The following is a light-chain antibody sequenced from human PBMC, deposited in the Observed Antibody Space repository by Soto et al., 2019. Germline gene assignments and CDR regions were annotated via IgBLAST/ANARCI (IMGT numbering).Light chain of an antibody. CDR1: QSVSSSY. CDR3: QQYGSSPMT. J-gene: IGKJ5*01. Sequence: EIVLTQSPGTLSLSPGERATLSCRASQSVSSSYLAWYQQKPGQAPRLLIYGASSRATDIPDRFSGSGSGTDFTLNISRLEPEDFAVYYCQQYGSSPMTFGQGTRLEMK. CDR2: GAS. V-gene: IGKV3-20*01.